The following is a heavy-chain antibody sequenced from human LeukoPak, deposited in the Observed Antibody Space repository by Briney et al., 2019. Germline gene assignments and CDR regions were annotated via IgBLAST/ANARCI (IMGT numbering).Heavy chain of an antibody. CDR3: ATGHSYGYDY. J-gene: IGHJ4*02. D-gene: IGHD5-18*01. Sequence: GGSLRLSCAASGFTFSDFRMHWVRQPPGKGLVWVALVKGDGRTTIYADSVKGRFTISRDNAKNTLYLQMNSLRADDSGVYYCATGHSYGYDYWGQGVLVTVSS. CDR2: VKGDGRTT. CDR1: GFTFSDFR. V-gene: IGHV3-74*01.